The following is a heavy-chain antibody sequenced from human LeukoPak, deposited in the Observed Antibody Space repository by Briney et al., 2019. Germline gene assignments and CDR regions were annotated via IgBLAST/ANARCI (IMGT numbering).Heavy chain of an antibody. D-gene: IGHD5-24*01. J-gene: IGHJ3*02. Sequence: SETLSLTCTVSGGSISSYYWSWIRQPPGKGLEWIGYIYYSGSTNYNPSLKSRVTISVDTSKNQFSLKLSSVTAADTAVYYCARAGAEMATIDAFDIWGQGTMVTVSS. CDR3: ARAGAEMATIDAFDI. CDR2: IYYSGST. CDR1: GGSISSYY. V-gene: IGHV4-59*12.